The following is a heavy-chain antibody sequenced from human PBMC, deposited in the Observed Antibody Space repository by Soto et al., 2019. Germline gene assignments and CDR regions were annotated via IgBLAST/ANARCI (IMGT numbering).Heavy chain of an antibody. V-gene: IGHV3-23*01. CDR2: ISGSGGST. CDR1: GFTFSSYA. J-gene: IGHJ6*02. Sequence: QPGGSLRLSCAASGFTFSSYAMSWVRQAPGKGLEWVSAISGSGGSTYYADSVKGRFTISRDNSKNTLYLQMNSLRAEDTAVYYCAKEGLIAAAPGGYYGMDVWGQGTTVTVSS. CDR3: AKEGLIAAAPGGYYGMDV. D-gene: IGHD6-13*01.